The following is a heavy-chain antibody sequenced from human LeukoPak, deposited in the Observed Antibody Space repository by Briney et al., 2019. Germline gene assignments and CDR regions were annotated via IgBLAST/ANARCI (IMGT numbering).Heavy chain of an antibody. CDR2: IYHSGST. D-gene: IGHD6-13*01. CDR3: ARVLPAAANYFDY. J-gene: IGHJ4*02. CDR1: GYSISSGYY. V-gene: IGHV4-38-2*02. Sequence: PSETLSLTCTVSGYSISSGYYWGWIRQPPGKGLEWIGRIYHSGSTYYNPTLKSRVTISVDTSKNQFSLKLSSVTAADTAVYYCARVLPAAANYFDYWGQGTLVTVSS.